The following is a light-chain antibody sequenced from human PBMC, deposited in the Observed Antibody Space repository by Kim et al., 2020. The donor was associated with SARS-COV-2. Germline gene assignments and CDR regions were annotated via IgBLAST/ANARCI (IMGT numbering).Light chain of an antibody. Sequence: SYELTQPPSVSVAPGKTARITCGGNNIGSKSVHWYQQKPGQAPVLVIYYDNDRPSGIPERFSGSNSGNTATLTISRVEAGDEADYYCQVWDSSSDHRVFGGGTKVTVL. CDR2: YDN. J-gene: IGLJ2*01. V-gene: IGLV3-21*04. CDR1: NIGSKS. CDR3: QVWDSSSDHRV.